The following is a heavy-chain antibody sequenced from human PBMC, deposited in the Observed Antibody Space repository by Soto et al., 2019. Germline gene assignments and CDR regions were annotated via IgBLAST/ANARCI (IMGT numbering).Heavy chain of an antibody. V-gene: IGHV5-51*01. CDR3: ARHGGNYYDSSGYFLYDY. CDR2: IYPGDSDT. CDR1: GYSFTSYW. J-gene: IGHJ4*02. Sequence: PGESLKISCKGSGYSFTSYWIGWVRQMPGKGLEWMGIIYPGDSDTRYSPSFQGQVTISADKSISTAYLQWSSLKASDTAMYYCARHGGNYYDSSGYFLYDYWGQGTLVTVSS. D-gene: IGHD3-22*01.